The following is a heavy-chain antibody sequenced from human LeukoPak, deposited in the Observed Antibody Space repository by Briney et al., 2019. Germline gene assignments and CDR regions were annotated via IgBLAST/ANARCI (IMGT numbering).Heavy chain of an antibody. V-gene: IGHV3-30*18. CDR3: AKAADQYYYYYFYYMDV. CDR1: GFTFSSYG. D-gene: IGHD2-2*01. CDR2: ISFDGSSK. Sequence: TGGSLRLSCAASGFTFSSYGMHWVRQAPGKGLEWVAVISFDGSSKDYAESVKGRFTISRDNSKNTLYLQMNSLRVEDTAVYYCAKAADQYYYYYFYYMDVWGKGNTVTVSS. J-gene: IGHJ6*03.